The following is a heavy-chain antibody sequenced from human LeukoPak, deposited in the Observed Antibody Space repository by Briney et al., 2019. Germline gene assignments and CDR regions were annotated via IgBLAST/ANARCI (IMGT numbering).Heavy chain of an antibody. CDR1: GRHISSYY. V-gene: IGHV4-59*08. J-gene: IGHJ5*02. CDR2: IYYSGST. CDR3: ARHQGYCSGGSCLNWFDP. D-gene: IGHD2-15*01. Sequence: SDTLSLTCTVSGRHISSYYWSWIRQPPAKGLHGIGYIYYSGSTNYNPSLKSRVTISVDTSKNQFSLKLSSVTAADTAVYYCARHQGYCSGGSCLNWFDPWGQGTLVTVSS.